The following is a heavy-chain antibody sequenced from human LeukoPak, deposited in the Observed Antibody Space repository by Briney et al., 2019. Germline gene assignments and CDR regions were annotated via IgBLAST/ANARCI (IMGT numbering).Heavy chain of an antibody. CDR2: ISSSSSYI. Sequence: KSGGSLRLSCAASGFTFSSYSMNWVRQAPGEGLEWVSSISSSSSYIYYADSVKGRFTISRDNAKNSLYLQMNSLRAEDTAVYYCARHCSGGSCYDYWGQGTLVTVSS. CDR3: ARHCSGGSCYDY. D-gene: IGHD2-15*01. CDR1: GFTFSSYS. V-gene: IGHV3-21*01. J-gene: IGHJ4*02.